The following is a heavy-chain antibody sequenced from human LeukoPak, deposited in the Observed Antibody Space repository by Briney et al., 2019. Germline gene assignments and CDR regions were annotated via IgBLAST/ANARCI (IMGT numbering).Heavy chain of an antibody. D-gene: IGHD5-18*01. V-gene: IGHV5-51*01. CDR2: IYPGDSDT. Sequence: GESLKISCKGSGYSFTSYWIGWVRQMPGKGLEWLGIIYPGDSDTRYSPSFEGQVTISADKSISTAYLQWSSLKASDTAIYYCASALAGYTYGFGAFDIWGQGTLVTVSS. J-gene: IGHJ3*02. CDR3: ASALAGYTYGFGAFDI. CDR1: GYSFTSYW.